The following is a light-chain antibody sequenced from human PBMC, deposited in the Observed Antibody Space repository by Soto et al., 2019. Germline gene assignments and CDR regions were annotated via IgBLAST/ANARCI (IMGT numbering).Light chain of an antibody. CDR3: LQHNSYART. CDR2: LTY. CDR1: QDIGND. J-gene: IGKJ1*01. Sequence: RVTITCRASQDIGNDVGWYQQKPGKAPKRLIYLTYSLQTGVPSRFSGSGSGSDFSLTICGLQLEDSASYFSLQHNSYARTFGQGTKVDIK. V-gene: IGKV1-17*01.